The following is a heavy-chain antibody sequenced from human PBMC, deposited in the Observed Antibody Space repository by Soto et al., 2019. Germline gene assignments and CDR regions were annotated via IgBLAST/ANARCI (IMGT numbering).Heavy chain of an antibody. Sequence: GSLRLSCAASGFPFSSYVTAWVRQAPGKGLEWVSGISGGGSNTFYADSVKGRFTISRDNSKNTLLLQMNSLGAEDTAVYYCAKDSNKYSSSLRGRYFDYWGQGIGVTVSS. J-gene: IGHJ4*02. V-gene: IGHV3-23*01. CDR3: AKDSNKYSSSLRGRYFDY. CDR2: ISGGGSNT. CDR1: GFPFSSYV. D-gene: IGHD4-4*01.